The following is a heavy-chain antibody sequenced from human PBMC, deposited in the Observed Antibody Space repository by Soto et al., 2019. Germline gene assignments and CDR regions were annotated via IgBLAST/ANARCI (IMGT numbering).Heavy chain of an antibody. CDR2: ISGSGGST. CDR3: ARVSGELLPYYYYYGMDV. D-gene: IGHD1-26*01. CDR1: GFTFSSYA. J-gene: IGHJ6*02. Sequence: TGGSLRLSCAASGFTFSSYAMSWVRQAPGKGLEWVSAISGSGGSTYYADSVKGRFTISRDNAKNSLYLQINSLRDEDTAVYYCARVSGELLPYYYYYGMDVWGQGTTVTVSS. V-gene: IGHV3-23*01.